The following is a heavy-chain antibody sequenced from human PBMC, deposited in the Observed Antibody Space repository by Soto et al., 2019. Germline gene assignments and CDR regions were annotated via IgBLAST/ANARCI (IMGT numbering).Heavy chain of an antibody. CDR3: TTDPAVVVPAVSYGMDV. D-gene: IGHD2-2*01. J-gene: IGHJ6*02. Sequence: GGSLRLSCAASGFTFSNAWMSWVRQAPGKGLEWVGRIKSKTDGGTTDYAAPVKGRFTISRDDSKNTLYLQMNSLKTEDTAVYYCTTDPAVVVPAVSYGMDVWGQGTTVTVSS. CDR1: GFTFSNAW. CDR2: IKSKTDGGTT. V-gene: IGHV3-15*01.